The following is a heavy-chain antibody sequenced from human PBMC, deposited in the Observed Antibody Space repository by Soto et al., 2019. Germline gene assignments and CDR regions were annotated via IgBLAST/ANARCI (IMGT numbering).Heavy chain of an antibody. D-gene: IGHD6-6*01. V-gene: IGHV4-34*01. CDR2: ISQSGNT. Sequence: PSETLSLTCSIYSGSFIGYYWSWIRQPPGKGLEWIGEISQSGNTNYSPSLKSRVSISIGTSKKQFSLNLASVSAADTAVYYCARAPKVSGSSQTRPDFWGQGTLVTVSS. CDR3: ARAPKVSGSSQTRPDF. CDR1: SGSFIGYY. J-gene: IGHJ4*02.